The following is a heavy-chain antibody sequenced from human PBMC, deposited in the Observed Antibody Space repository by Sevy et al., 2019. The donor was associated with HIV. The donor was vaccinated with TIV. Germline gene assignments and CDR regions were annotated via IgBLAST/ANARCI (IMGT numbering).Heavy chain of an antibody. CDR2: ISSSHSAT. CDR1: GLTFSDYY. CDR3: VGRRYSYAYSWSYNFDY. J-gene: IGHJ4*01. Sequence: GGSLRLSCAASGLTFSDYYMSWIRQAPGKGLEWISYISSSHSATHYADSVKGRFAISRDNAKNSLYLQMNSLRAEDTAVYFCVGRRYSYAYSWSYNFDYWGRGTLVTVSS. D-gene: IGHD5-18*01. V-gene: IGHV3-11*01.